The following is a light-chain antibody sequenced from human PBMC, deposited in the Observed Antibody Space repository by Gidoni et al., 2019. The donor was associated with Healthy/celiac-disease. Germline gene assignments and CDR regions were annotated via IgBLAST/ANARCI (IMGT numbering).Light chain of an antibody. V-gene: IGLV3-1*01. CDR2: QDS. Sequence: SYELTQPPSVSVSPGQTASITCSGDKLGDKYACWYQQKPGQSPVLVIYQDSKRPSGIPERFSGSNSGNTATLTISGTQAMDEADYYRQAWDSSTVVFGGGTKLT. J-gene: IGLJ2*01. CDR3: QAWDSSTVV. CDR1: KLGDKY.